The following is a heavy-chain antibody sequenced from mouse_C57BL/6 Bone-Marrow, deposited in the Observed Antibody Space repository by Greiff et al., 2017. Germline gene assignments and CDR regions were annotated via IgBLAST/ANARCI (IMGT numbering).Heavy chain of an antibody. CDR3: ARSKNWDSWFSY. CDR2: INPGSGGT. CDR1: GYAFTNYL. J-gene: IGHJ3*01. Sequence: VQLQQSGAELVRPGTSVKVSCKASGYAFTNYLIEWVQQRPGQGLEWIGVINPGSGGTNYNEKLKGKANLTADKSSSTAYMQLSSLTSEDAAVYFCARSKNWDSWFSYWGQGTLVTVSA. V-gene: IGHV1-54*01. D-gene: IGHD4-1*01.